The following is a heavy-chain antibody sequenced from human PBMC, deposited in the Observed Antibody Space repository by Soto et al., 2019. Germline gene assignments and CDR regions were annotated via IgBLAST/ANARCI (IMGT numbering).Heavy chain of an antibody. V-gene: IGHV4-59*01. CDR1: GGSISPYY. Sequence: SETLSLTCTVSGGSISPYYWSWIRQPPGKGLEWIGYIFYSGSTNYNPSLKSRVTISVDTSKNQFSLKLSSVTAADTAVYYCARERYCSSSSCRNFDYSGQGTLVTVSS. J-gene: IGHJ4*02. CDR2: IFYSGST. CDR3: ARERYCSSSSCRNFDY. D-gene: IGHD2-2*01.